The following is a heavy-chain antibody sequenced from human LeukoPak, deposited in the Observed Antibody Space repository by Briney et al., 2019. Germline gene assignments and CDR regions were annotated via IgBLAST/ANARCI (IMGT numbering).Heavy chain of an antibody. D-gene: IGHD5-18*01. CDR3: ARVADTAMATPHFDY. Sequence: SETLSLTCTVSCVSISSYYWSWIRQPAGKGLEWIGRIYGGGSTNYNPSLKSRVTMSVDTSKNQVSLNLSSVAAADTAVYFCARVADTAMATPHFDYWGQGTLVTVSS. CDR1: CVSISSYY. J-gene: IGHJ4*02. V-gene: IGHV4-4*07. CDR2: IYGGGST.